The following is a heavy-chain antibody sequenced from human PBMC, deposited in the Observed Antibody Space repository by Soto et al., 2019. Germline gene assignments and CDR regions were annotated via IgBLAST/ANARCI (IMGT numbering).Heavy chain of an antibody. Sequence: PGGSLRLSCVASGFTFSSYAMASVRQAPGKGLEWVSAIGGNGGSTYYADSVKGRFTISRDNSKNTLYLQMNSLRAEDTAVYYCAKSSSDDAFDIWGQGTMVTVSS. CDR1: GFTFSSYA. V-gene: IGHV3-23*01. CDR3: AKSSSDDAFDI. J-gene: IGHJ3*02. D-gene: IGHD6-6*01. CDR2: IGGNGGST.